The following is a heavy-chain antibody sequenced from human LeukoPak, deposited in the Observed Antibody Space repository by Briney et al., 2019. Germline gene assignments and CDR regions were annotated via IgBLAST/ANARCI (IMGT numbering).Heavy chain of an antibody. CDR1: GYTFTSYG. CDR3: ARDLYYYDSSGYYTGDAFDI. J-gene: IGHJ3*02. Sequence: GASVKDSCKASGYTFTSYGISWVRQAPGQGLEWMGWISAYNGNTNYAQKLQGRVTMTTDTSTSTAYMELRSLRSDDTAVYYCARDLYYYDSSGYYTGDAFDIWGQGTMVTVSS. D-gene: IGHD3-22*01. V-gene: IGHV1-18*01. CDR2: ISAYNGNT.